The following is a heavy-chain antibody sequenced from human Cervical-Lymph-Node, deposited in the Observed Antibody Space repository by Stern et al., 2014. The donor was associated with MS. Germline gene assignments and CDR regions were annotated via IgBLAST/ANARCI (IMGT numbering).Heavy chain of an antibody. D-gene: IGHD3-16*01. CDR1: GFSLSTTGMR. CDR2: IDWNDDK. CDR3: AREALYSITSPTHFDY. J-gene: IGHJ4*02. V-gene: IGHV2-70*04. Sequence: QVTLRESGPALVKPTQTLTLTCTFSGFSLSTTGMRVSWIRQPPGKALEWLARIDWNDDKFYSTSLKTRVTISKDTSKNQVVLTMTNMDPVDTATYYCAREALYSITSPTHFDYWGQGTLVTVSS.